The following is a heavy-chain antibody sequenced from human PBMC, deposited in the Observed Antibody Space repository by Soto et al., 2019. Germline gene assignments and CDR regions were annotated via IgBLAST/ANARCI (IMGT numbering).Heavy chain of an antibody. CDR3: AKDYSGFVYRPFDY. V-gene: IGHV3-23*01. Sequence: EAQLLESGGGLVQPGGSLRLSCAASGFTFSSYAMSWVRQAPGKGLEWVSAISGSGGSTYYADSVKGRFTISRDNSKNALYLQMNSLRAEDTAVYYCAKDYSGFVYRPFDYWGQGTLVTVSS. J-gene: IGHJ4*02. D-gene: IGHD5-12*01. CDR2: ISGSGGST. CDR1: GFTFSSYA.